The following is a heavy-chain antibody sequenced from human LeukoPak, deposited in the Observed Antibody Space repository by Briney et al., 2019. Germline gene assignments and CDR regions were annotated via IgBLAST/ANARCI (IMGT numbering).Heavy chain of an antibody. Sequence: PGGSLRLSRAASGFTVSSNYMSWVRQAPGKGLEWVGRIKSKTDGGTTDYAAPVKGRFTISRDDSKNTLYLQMNSLKTEDTAVYYCTTRMGQLGWVFDYWGQGTLVTVSS. CDR1: GFTVSSNY. CDR2: IKSKTDGGTT. J-gene: IGHJ4*02. V-gene: IGHV3-15*01. CDR3: TTRMGQLGWVFDY. D-gene: IGHD6-6*01.